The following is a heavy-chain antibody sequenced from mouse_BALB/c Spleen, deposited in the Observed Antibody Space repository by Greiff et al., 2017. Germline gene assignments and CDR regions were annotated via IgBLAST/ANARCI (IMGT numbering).Heavy chain of an antibody. CDR1: GFSLTGYG. CDR2: IWTGGGT. Sequence: QVQLKESGPGLVAPSQSLSITCTVSGFSLTGYGVNWVRQPPGKGLEWLGVIWTGGGTNYNSAFMSRLSISKDNSKSQVFLKMNSLQTDDTAIYYCVRQYYAMDYWGQGTSVTVSS. CDR3: VRQYYAMDY. V-gene: IGHV2-9-2*01. J-gene: IGHJ4*01.